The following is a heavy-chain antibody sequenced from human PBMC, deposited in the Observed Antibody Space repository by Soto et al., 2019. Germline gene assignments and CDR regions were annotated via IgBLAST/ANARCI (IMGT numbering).Heavy chain of an antibody. CDR3: ARGPNSLWGSYPESWFDP. V-gene: IGHV1-8*01. D-gene: IGHD3-16*02. Sequence: QVQLVQSGAEVKKPGASVKVSCKASGYTFTSYDINWVRQATGQGLEWMGWMNPNSGNTGYAQKFQGRVTMTRNTSIRTAYMELSSLRSEDTAVYYCARGPNSLWGSYPESWFDPWGQGTLVTVSS. J-gene: IGHJ5*02. CDR1: GYTFTSYD. CDR2: MNPNSGNT.